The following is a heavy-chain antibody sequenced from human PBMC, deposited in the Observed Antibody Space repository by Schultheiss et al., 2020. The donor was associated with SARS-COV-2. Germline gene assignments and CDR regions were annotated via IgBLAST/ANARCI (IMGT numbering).Heavy chain of an antibody. J-gene: IGHJ6*02. V-gene: IGHV3-23*01. CDR3: ARERSGSYYPDYYYYGMDV. CDR2: ISGSGGST. CDR1: GFTFSRYA. Sequence: GGSLRLSCAASGFTFSRYAMSWVRQAPGKGLEWVSAISGSGGSTYNADSVKGRFTISRDNAKSSLYLQMNSLRAEDTAVYYCARERSGSYYPDYYYYGMDVWGQGTTVTGSS. D-gene: IGHD1-26*01.